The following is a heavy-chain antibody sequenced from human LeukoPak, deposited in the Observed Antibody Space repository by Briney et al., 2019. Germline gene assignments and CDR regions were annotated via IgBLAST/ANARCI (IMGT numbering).Heavy chain of an antibody. V-gene: IGHV1-18*01. Sequence: GASVKVSCNASGYTFTTYGITWVRQAPGQGLEWMGWISAYNGNTNYAQKFQGRVTMTTDTSTSTAYMELTSLRSDDTAVYYCAGKRPIAAAAMGWFDPWGQGTLVTVSS. CDR3: AGKRPIAAAAMGWFDP. CDR2: ISAYNGNT. D-gene: IGHD6-13*01. CDR1: GYTFTTYG. J-gene: IGHJ5*02.